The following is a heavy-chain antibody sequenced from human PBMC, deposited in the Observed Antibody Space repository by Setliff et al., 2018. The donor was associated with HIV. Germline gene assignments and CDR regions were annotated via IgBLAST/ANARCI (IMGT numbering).Heavy chain of an antibody. CDR3: ARRDGYKRGSWFDP. CDR1: GGSFSGYY. CDR2: IYISGST. V-gene: IGHV4-59*10. Sequence: PSETLSLTCAVYGGSFSGYYWSWIRQPAGKGLEWIGHIYISGSTNYNPSLKSRVTISVDTSKNQFSLRLSSVTAADTAVYYCARRDGYKRGSWFDPWGQGTLVTVSS. J-gene: IGHJ5*02. D-gene: IGHD3-16*01.